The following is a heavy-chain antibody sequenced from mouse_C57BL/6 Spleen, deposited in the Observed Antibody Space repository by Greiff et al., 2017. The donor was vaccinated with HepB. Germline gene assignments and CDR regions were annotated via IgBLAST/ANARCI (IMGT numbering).Heavy chain of an antibody. CDR1: GYTFTSYT. D-gene: IGHD2-1*01. CDR2: INPSSGYT. V-gene: IGHV1-4*01. Sequence: QVQLQQSGAELARPGASVKMSCKASGYTFTSYTMHWVKQRPGQGLEWIGYINPSSGYTKYNQKFKDKATLTADKSSSTAYMQLSSLTSEDSAVYYCARVYYGNYEGHDYAMDYWGQGTSVTVSS. CDR3: ARVYYGNYEGHDYAMDY. J-gene: IGHJ4*01.